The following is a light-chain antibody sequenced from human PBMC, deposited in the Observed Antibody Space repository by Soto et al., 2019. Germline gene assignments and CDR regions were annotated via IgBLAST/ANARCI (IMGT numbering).Light chain of an antibody. V-gene: IGLV2-14*01. CDR2: EVS. Sequence: QSALTQPASVSGSPGQSITVSCTGTSSDIGASNYVSWYQQHPGKAPKLIISEVSHRPSGISNRFSGSKSGNTASLTISGLQAEDEADYYCCSYTGDYTLMFGGGTKVTVL. CDR1: SSDIGASNY. CDR3: CSYTGDYTLM. J-gene: IGLJ3*02.